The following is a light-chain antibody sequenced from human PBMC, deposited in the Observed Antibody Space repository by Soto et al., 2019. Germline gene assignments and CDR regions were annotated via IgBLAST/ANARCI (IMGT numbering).Light chain of an antibody. CDR1: QTIRTY. CDR2: DVS. CDR3: QQGYSIHALT. V-gene: IGKV1-39*01. J-gene: IGKJ4*01. Sequence: DIQMTQSPSSLSASVGDRITISCRASQTIRTYLHWYQHKPGRAPRLLISDVSTLQSGVPGRFRGSGSETKFTLTITCVQPDDFATYYCQQGYSIHALTFGGGTKVELK.